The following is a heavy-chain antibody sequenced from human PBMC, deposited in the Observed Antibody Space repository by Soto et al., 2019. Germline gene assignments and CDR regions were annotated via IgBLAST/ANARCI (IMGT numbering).Heavy chain of an antibody. CDR3: ARNYCSSTSCSLPFDY. Sequence: QVQLVQSGAEVKKPGSSVKVSCKASGGTFSSYAISWVRQAPGQGLEWMGGIIPIFGTANYAQKFQGRVTITADESTSPAYMELSSLTSEDTAVYYCARNYCSSTSCSLPFDYWGQGTLVTVSS. D-gene: IGHD2-2*01. CDR2: IIPIFGTA. V-gene: IGHV1-69*01. J-gene: IGHJ4*02. CDR1: GGTFSSYA.